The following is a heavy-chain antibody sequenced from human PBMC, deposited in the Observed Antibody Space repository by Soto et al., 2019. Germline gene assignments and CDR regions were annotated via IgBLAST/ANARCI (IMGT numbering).Heavy chain of an antibody. CDR3: ARGGYSGSYYPYYYYGMDV. D-gene: IGHD3-10*01. CDR2: INHSGST. J-gene: IGHJ6*02. V-gene: IGHV4-34*01. Sequence: SETLSLTCAVYGGSFSGYYWSWIRQPPGKGLEWIGEINHSGSTNYNPSLKSRVTISVDTSKNQFSLKLSSVTAADTAVYYCARGGYSGSYYPYYYYGMDVWGQGTTVTVSS. CDR1: GGSFSGYY.